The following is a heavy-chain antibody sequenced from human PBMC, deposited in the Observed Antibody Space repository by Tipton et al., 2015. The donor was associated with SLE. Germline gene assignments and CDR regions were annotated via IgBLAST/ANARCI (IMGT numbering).Heavy chain of an antibody. D-gene: IGHD3-16*01. CDR2: IKQDGSEK. CDR1: GFSFSSYA. Sequence: SLRLSCAASGFSFSSYAMSWVRQAPGKGLEWVANIKQDGSEKYYVDSVKGRFTISRDNAKNSLYLQMNSLRAEDTAVYYCAREGEERGFYWGQGTLVTVSS. CDR3: AREGEERGFY. V-gene: IGHV3-7*01. J-gene: IGHJ4*02.